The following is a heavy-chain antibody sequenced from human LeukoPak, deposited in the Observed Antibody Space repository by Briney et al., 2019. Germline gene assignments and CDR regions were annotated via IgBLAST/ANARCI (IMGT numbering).Heavy chain of an antibody. D-gene: IGHD3-16*01. CDR1: GSGFTFGNFA. CDR3: AKDGSWGDYYFYFYMDV. CDR2: ISGSGYYT. J-gene: IGHJ6*03. V-gene: IGHV3-23*01. Sequence: GGSLRLSCEASGSGFTFGNFALSWVRQAPGKGLEWVSGISGSGYYTYYADSVKGRFTISRDNSKNTLYIEMNSLRAEDMAVYYCAKDGSWGDYYFYFYMDVWGKGTTVTVSS.